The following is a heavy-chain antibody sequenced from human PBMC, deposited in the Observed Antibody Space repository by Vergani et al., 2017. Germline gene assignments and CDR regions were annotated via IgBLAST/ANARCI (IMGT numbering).Heavy chain of an antibody. CDR2: ISWNSNSI. V-gene: IGHV3-9*02. D-gene: IGHD6-6*01. CDR1: GFTSAGYA. CDR3: AKXLGTSSGGGWFDP. J-gene: IGHJ5*02. Sequence: QLVESGGGLVLPGRSLRLSCVASGFTSAGYAMHWVRHAPGKGLEWVSGISWNSNSIGYADSVKGRFTISRDNAKNSLYLQMNILRAEDTALYYCAKXLGTSSGGGWFDPWGQGTLVTVSS.